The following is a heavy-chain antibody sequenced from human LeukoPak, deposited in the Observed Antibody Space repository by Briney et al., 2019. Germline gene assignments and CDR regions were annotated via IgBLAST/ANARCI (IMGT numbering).Heavy chain of an antibody. CDR3: AKGGYYYDSSGYSV. J-gene: IGHJ4*02. CDR1: GFTFDDYG. Sequence: GGSLRLSCAASGFTFDDYGMSWVRQAPGKGLEWVAFIRYDGSNKYYADSVKGRFTISRDNSKNTLYLQMNSLRAEDTAVYYCAKGGYYYDSSGYSVWGQGTLVTVSS. D-gene: IGHD3-22*01. V-gene: IGHV3-30*02. CDR2: IRYDGSNK.